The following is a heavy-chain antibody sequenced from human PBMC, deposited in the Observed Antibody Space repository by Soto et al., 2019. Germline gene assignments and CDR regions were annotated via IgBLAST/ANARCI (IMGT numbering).Heavy chain of an antibody. CDR1: GYTFTSYY. D-gene: IGHD3-22*01. CDR3: ARLGRDYDSSAHGTFAY. V-gene: IGHV1-46*01. CDR2: INPSGGST. J-gene: IGHJ4*02. Sequence: ASVKVSCKASGYTFTSYYMHWVRQAPGQGLEWMGIINPSGGSTSYAQKFQGRVTMTRDTSTSTVYMELSSLRSEDTAVYYCARLGRDYDSSAHGTFAYWGQGTLVTVSS.